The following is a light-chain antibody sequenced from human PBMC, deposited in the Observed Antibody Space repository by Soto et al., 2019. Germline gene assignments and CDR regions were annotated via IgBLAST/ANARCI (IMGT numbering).Light chain of an antibody. CDR2: GVS. CDR1: SSDIGGYNF. Sequence: QSVLTQPASVSGSPGQSVTISCTGTSSDIGGYNFVSWYQHHPGNAPRLMIFGVSDRPSGVSDRFSGSKSGNTASLTISGLQAEDEADYYCSSYISSSTPYVFGTGTKVTVL. CDR3: SSYISSSTPYV. J-gene: IGLJ1*01. V-gene: IGLV2-14*03.